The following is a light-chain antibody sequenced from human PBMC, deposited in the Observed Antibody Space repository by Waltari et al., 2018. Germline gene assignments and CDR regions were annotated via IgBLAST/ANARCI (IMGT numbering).Light chain of an antibody. CDR2: DDD. Sequence: FILTQPHSVSESPGKTVTISCTRSGGSIARNYVQWYQQRPGSAPTTVIYDDDQTPSGVPDRFSGSIDSSSNSASLTISELKTEDEADYYCQSYDSNESVVFGGGTKLTVL. CDR1: GGSIARNY. CDR3: QSYDSNESVV. V-gene: IGLV6-57*04. J-gene: IGLJ2*01.